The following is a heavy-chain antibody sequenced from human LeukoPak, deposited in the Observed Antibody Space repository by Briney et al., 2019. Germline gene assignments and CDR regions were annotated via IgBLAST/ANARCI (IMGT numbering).Heavy chain of an antibody. J-gene: IGHJ4*02. V-gene: IGHV3-23*01. CDR1: GFTVSSNY. Sequence: GGSLRLSCAASGFTVSSNYMSWVRQAPGRGLEWVSSISGSGGSTYYADSVKGRFTISRDNSKNTLYLQMYSLRAEDTAVYYCAKVEGASKASVYWGQGALVTVSS. D-gene: IGHD1-1*01. CDR3: AKVEGASKASVY. CDR2: ISGSGGST.